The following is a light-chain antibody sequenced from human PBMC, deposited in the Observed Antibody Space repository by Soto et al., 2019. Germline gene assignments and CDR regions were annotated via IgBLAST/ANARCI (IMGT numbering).Light chain of an antibody. CDR2: AAS. CDR3: CSYTVSGTYV. J-gene: IGLJ1*01. V-gene: IGLV2-14*01. Sequence: QSVLTQPASVSGSPGQSITISCTGTSSDVGGYSYVSWYQQHPGKAPKLMIYAASNRPSGVSNRFSGSKSGNTATLTISGLQAEDEADYYCCSYTVSGTYVFGTGTKVTVL. CDR1: SSDVGGYSY.